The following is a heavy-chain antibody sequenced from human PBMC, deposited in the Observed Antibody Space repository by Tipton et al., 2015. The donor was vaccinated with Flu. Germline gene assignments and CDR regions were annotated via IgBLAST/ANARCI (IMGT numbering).Heavy chain of an antibody. CDR1: GGSISSFY. CDR3: ARDSAAHYGMDV. D-gene: IGHD6-13*01. V-gene: IGHV4-4*07. J-gene: IGHJ6*02. Sequence: TLSLTCTVSGGSISSFYWSWIRQPAGKGLEWIGRMYSSGTTKYNPSLKSRVTMSVDTTKNQFSLKLSSVTAADTAVYYCARDSAAHYGMDVWGQGTTVTVSS. CDR2: MYSSGTT.